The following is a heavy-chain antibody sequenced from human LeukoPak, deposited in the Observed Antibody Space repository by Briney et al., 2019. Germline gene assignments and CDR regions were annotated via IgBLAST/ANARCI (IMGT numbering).Heavy chain of an antibody. CDR2: INPNSGGT. Sequence: ASVKVSCKASGYTFTGYYMHWVRQAPGQGLEWMGWINPNSGGTNYAQKFQGRVTMTRDTSISTAYMELSRLRSDDTAVYYCARAPQMATITNPTYFDYWGQGTLVTVSS. J-gene: IGHJ4*02. D-gene: IGHD5-24*01. V-gene: IGHV1-2*02. CDR1: GYTFTGYY. CDR3: ARAPQMATITNPTYFDY.